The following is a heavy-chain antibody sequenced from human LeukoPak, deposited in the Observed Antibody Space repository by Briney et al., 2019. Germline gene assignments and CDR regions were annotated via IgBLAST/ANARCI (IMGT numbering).Heavy chain of an antibody. J-gene: IGHJ4*02. CDR3: ARDFDRSGDYHHFDV. CDR1: GFTFDDYG. D-gene: IGHD3-9*01. V-gene: IGHV3-20*04. Sequence: GGSLRLSCAVSGFTFDDYGMTWVRQPPGKGLEWVSTINWNGDSTGYADSVKGRFTISRDNAKNSLYLQMNSLRAEDTAVYYCARDFDRSGDYHHFDVWGQGTLVTVSS. CDR2: INWNGDST.